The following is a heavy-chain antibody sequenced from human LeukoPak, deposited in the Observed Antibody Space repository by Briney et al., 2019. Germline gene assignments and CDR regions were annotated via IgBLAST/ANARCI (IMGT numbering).Heavy chain of an antibody. D-gene: IGHD3-9*01. CDR3: ARDRYFDWSRPFYYYYYMGV. CDR1: GFTFDDYG. Sequence: GGSLRLSCAASGFTFDDYGMSWVRQAPGKGLEWVANIKQDGSEKYYVDSVKGRFTISRDNAKNSLYLQMNSLRAEDTAVYYCARDRYFDWSRPFYYYYYMGVWGKGTTVTVSS. J-gene: IGHJ6*03. V-gene: IGHV3-7*01. CDR2: IKQDGSEK.